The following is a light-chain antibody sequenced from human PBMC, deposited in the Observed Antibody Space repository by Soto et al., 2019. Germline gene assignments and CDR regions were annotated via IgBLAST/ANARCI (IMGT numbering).Light chain of an antibody. CDR3: QQYNNWPRT. CDR1: QSISIW. Sequence: DIQMTQSPSTLSASVGARVTITCRASQSISIWLAWYQQKPGKAPKILIYGASTRATGIPARLSGSGSGTEFTLTINSLKSEDFAVYYCQQYNNWPRTFGQGTKVDIK. V-gene: IGKV1-5*01. J-gene: IGKJ1*01. CDR2: GAS.